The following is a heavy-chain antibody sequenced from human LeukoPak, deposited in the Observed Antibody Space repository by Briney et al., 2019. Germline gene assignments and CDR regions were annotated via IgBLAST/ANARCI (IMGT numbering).Heavy chain of an antibody. J-gene: IGHJ5*02. CDR3: ARASSTSDWFDP. CDR2: INPSGGST. V-gene: IGHV1-46*01. D-gene: IGHD2-2*01. CDR1: GYTFTSYY. Sequence: ASVKVSCKASGYTFTSYYMHWVRQPPGQGLEWMGIINPSGGSTSYAQKFQGRVTMTRDMSTSTVYMELSSLRSEDTAVYYCARASSTSDWFDPWGQGTLVTVSS.